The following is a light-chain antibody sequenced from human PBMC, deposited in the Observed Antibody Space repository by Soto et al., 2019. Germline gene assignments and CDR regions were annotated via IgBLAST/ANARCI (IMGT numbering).Light chain of an antibody. V-gene: IGKV1-39*01. CDR1: QSISSY. CDR3: QQSFSSKWT. J-gene: IGKJ1*01. Sequence: DLQMTQSPSSLSASVGDRVTISCRASQSISSYLNWYQQKPGKAPNLLIYAASSLQSGVPSRFSGSGSGTDFTLTISSLQTEDFTTYYCQQSFSSKWTFGQGTKVDIK. CDR2: AAS.